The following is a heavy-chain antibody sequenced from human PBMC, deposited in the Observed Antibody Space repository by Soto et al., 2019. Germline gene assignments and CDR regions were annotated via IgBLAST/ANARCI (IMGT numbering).Heavy chain of an antibody. J-gene: IGHJ4*02. V-gene: IGHV4-34*01. CDR1: GGSFSGYY. D-gene: IGHD3-22*01. CDR3: ARGPIEDYYDSSGYYAY. Sequence: PSETLSLTCAVYGGSFSGYYWSWIRQPPGKGLEWIGEINHSGSTNYNPSLKSRVTISVDTSRNQFSLKLSSVTAADTAVYYCARGPIEDYYDSSGYYAYWGQGTLVTVSS. CDR2: INHSGST.